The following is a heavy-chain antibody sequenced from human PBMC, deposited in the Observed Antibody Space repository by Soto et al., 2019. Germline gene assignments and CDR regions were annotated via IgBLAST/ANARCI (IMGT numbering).Heavy chain of an antibody. V-gene: IGHV1-18*01. CDR2: ISAYNGNT. CDR3: ARHLSLWFGESGDAFDI. Sequence: ASVKVSCKASGYTFTSYGISWVRQAPGQGLEWMGWISAYNGNTNYAQKLQGRVTMTTDTSTSTAYMELRSLRSDDTAVYYCARHLSLWFGESGDAFDIWGQGTMVTVSS. D-gene: IGHD3-10*01. CDR1: GYTFTSYG. J-gene: IGHJ3*02.